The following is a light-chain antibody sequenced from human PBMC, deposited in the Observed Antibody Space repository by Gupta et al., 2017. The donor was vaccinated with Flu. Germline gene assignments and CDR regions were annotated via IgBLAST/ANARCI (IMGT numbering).Light chain of an antibody. Sequence: DIVMTESPSSLPVTPGEPAAISCRSSQSLLHSNGYNYLDWYLQKPGQSPQLLIYLGSNRAPGVPDRFSGSGSGADFTLKISRVEAEDVGVYYCMQALQTPTFGGGTKVEIK. J-gene: IGKJ4*01. CDR2: LGS. V-gene: IGKV2-28*01. CDR1: QSLLHSNGYNY. CDR3: MQALQTPT.